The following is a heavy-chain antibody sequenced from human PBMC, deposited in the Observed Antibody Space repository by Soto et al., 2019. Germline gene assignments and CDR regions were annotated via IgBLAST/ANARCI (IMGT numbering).Heavy chain of an antibody. CDR2: ISAHNGNT. V-gene: IGHV1-18*01. J-gene: IGHJ4*02. D-gene: IGHD3-10*01. Sequence: QVHLVQSGAEVKKPGASVKVSCKGSGYDFTTYGITWVRQAPGQGLEWMAWISAHNGNTDYAQKLQGRVTVTRDTSTSTEYTELRSLRSDDTAMYYCARGRFGDYWGQGALVTVSS. CDR1: GYDFTTYG. CDR3: ARGRFGDY.